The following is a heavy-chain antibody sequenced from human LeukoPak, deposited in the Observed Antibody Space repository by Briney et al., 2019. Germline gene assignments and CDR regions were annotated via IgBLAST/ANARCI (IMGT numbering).Heavy chain of an antibody. CDR3: ARGKSSGSPTLDY. V-gene: IGHV4-34*09. CDR1: GGSFSGYY. CDR2: INHSGST. Sequence: PSETLSLTCAVYGGSFSGYYWSWIRQPPGKGLEWIGEINHSGSTNYNPSLKSRVTISVDTSKNQFSLKLSSVTAADTAVYYCARGKSSGSPTLDYWGQGTLVTVSS. D-gene: IGHD3-10*01. J-gene: IGHJ4*02.